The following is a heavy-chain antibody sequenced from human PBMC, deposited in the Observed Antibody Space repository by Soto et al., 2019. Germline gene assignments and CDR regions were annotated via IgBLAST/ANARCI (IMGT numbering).Heavy chain of an antibody. Sequence: ASVKVSCKASGYTFTSYGISWVRQAPGQGLEWMGWISAYNGNTNYAQKLQGRVTMTTDTSTSTAYMELRSLRSDDTAVYYCASGSYSSGWYGLTSDYWGQGTLVTVSS. J-gene: IGHJ4*02. CDR2: ISAYNGNT. D-gene: IGHD6-19*01. CDR3: ASGSYSSGWYGLTSDY. CDR1: GYTFTSYG. V-gene: IGHV1-18*01.